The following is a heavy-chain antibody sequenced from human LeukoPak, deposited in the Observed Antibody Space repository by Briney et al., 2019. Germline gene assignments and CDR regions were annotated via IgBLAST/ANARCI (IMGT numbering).Heavy chain of an antibody. Sequence: SQTLSLTCAISGDSVSSNSASWSWIRQSPSRGLEWLARTYYRSRWYNDYAISVKSRITISPDTSKNQFSLQLNSVTPEDTAVYYCARGGYDSSGLTQYFQQWGQGNLVIVSS. CDR2: TYYRSRWYN. J-gene: IGHJ1*01. D-gene: IGHD3-22*01. V-gene: IGHV6-1*01. CDR3: ARGGYDSSGLTQYFQQ. CDR1: GDSVSSNSAS.